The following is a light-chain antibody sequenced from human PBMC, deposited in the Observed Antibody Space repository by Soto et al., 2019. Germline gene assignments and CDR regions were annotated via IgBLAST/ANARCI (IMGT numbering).Light chain of an antibody. Sequence: EIVMTQSPATLSVSPGERATLSCRASQSVSGNLAWYQQKPGQAPRLLIFDASTRATGIPGRFSGSGSGTEFTLTISSLLPEDFALYYCQQYNLWPLTFGGGTKVDIK. V-gene: IGKV3-15*01. CDR3: QQYNLWPLT. J-gene: IGKJ4*01. CDR2: DAS. CDR1: QSVSGN.